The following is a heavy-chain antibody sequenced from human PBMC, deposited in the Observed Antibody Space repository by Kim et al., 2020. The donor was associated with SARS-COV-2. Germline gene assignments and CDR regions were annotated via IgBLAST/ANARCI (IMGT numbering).Heavy chain of an antibody. CDR1: GGSFSGYY. D-gene: IGHD6-6*01. V-gene: IGHV4-34*01. CDR3: ARGPRNPNLTPSIAARPGWFDP. CDR2: INHSGST. Sequence: SETLSLTCAVYGGSFSGYYWSWIRRPPGKGLEWIGEINHSGSTNYNPSLKSRVTISVDTSKNQFSLKLSSVTAADTAVYYCARGPRNPNLTPSIAARPGWFDPWGQGTLVTVSS. J-gene: IGHJ5*02.